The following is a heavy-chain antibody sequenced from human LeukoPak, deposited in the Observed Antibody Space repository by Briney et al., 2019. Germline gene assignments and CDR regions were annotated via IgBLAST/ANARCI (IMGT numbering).Heavy chain of an antibody. V-gene: IGHV3-23*01. D-gene: IGHD2-8*02. CDR1: GYTFNTYA. CDR3: AKDRITDGRYSIDF. CDR2: ISHGGGI. J-gene: IGHJ4*02. Sequence: GGSLRLSCAASGYTFNTYAMNWVRQAPGKGLEWVSVISHGGGINYAASARGPFFISRHNAENTLYLAMNSLRVEPTAVYYCAKDRITDGRYSIDFWGQGTLVSVSS.